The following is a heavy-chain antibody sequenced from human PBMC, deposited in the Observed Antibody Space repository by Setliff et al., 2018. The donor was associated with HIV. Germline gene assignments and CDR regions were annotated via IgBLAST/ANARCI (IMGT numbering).Heavy chain of an antibody. CDR1: GGSITSGTYY. CDR3: VRERRRSPLSYGLDV. J-gene: IGHJ6*02. Sequence: KSSETLSLTCTVSGGSITSGTYYWSWIRQPAGKGLEWIGRIYTSGNTNYNPSLKSRVTISVDTSKNQFSLKLSSVTAADTAVYYCVRERRRSPLSYGLDVWGQGTTVTVSS. CDR2: IYTSGNT. V-gene: IGHV4-61*02.